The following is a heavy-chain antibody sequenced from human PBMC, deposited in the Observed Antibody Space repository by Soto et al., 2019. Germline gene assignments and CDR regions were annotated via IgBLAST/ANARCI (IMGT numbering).Heavy chain of an antibody. CDR3: ASYCSGGSCYTANYYYYYGMDV. CDR2: IDPSDSYT. J-gene: IGHJ6*02. D-gene: IGHD2-15*01. CDR1: GCESTCFW. Sequence: SWNVTGKGSGCESTCFWMGGVRQINRKALEWMGRIDPSDSYTNYSPSFQGHVTISADKSISTAYLQWSSLKASDTAMYYCASYCSGGSCYTANYYYYYGMDVWGQGTTVTV. V-gene: IGHV5-10-1*01.